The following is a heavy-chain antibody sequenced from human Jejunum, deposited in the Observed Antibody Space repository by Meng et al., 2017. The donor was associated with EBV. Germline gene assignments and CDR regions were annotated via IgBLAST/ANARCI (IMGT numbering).Heavy chain of an antibody. CDR2: LNPSTTYI. J-gene: IGHJ4*02. CDR3: AREQAGTYQFDY. Sequence: QVELVQSGAEVKKPGASVRVSCKGSGYIFTKYLIHWVRQAPGQGLEWMGILNPSTTYIEYAQKFRGRVTMTKDTSTSTVYMELSSLKSEDTAVYYCAREQAGTYQFDYWGQGSLVTVSS. V-gene: IGHV1-46*01. D-gene: IGHD6-19*01. CDR1: GYIFTKYL.